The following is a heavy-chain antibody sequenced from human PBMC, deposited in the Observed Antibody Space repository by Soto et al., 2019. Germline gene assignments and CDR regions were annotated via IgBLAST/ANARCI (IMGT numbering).Heavy chain of an antibody. Sequence: TYSVSGGSISSGAYYWSWICQNPGKGLEWIGYIYSSGSTYYNPSLTRRVHISVYTSTNQFSLTLSSVTAADTAVHYCARDPKYYYGSGSHRQPYYGMDVWCQGHTVT. J-gene: IGHJ6*02. D-gene: IGHD3-10*01. CDR2: IYSSGST. CDR1: GGSISSGAYY. V-gene: IGHV4-31*03. CDR3: ARDPKYYYGSGSHRQPYYGMDV.